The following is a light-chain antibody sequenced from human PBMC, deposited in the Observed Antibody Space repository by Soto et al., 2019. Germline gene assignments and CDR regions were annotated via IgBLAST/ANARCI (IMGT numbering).Light chain of an antibody. CDR3: QQANSFPRT. CDR2: AAS. CDR1: QGIRSW. V-gene: IGKV1-12*01. Sequence: DIQMTQSPSSVSASVGDRVTITCRASQGIRSWLAWYQQKPGKAPNLLIYAASSLLSGVPSRFSGSGSGTYFTLTISSLQPEDFATYYCQQANSFPRTFGPGTKVEIK. J-gene: IGKJ1*01.